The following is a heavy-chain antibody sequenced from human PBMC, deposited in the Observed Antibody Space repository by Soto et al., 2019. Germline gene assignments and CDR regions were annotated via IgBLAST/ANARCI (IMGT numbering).Heavy chain of an antibody. J-gene: IGHJ4*02. Sequence: PGGSLRLSCAASGFTFSSYGMHWVRQAPGKGLEWVAVISYDGSNKYYADSVKGRFTISRDNSKNTLYLQMNSLRAEDTAVYYCEKDWAPTYYYDSSGYFWLFDYWGQGTLVTVSS. CDR1: GFTFSSYG. D-gene: IGHD3-22*01. V-gene: IGHV3-30*18. CDR2: ISYDGSNK. CDR3: EKDWAPTYYYDSSGYFWLFDY.